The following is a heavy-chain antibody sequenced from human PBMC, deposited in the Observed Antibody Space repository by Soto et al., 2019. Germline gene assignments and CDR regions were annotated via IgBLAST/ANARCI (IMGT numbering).Heavy chain of an antibody. V-gene: IGHV4-59*01. CDR2: ISYIGST. J-gene: IGHJ6*02. D-gene: IGHD1-7*01. CDR3: AREGLITGTTYYYYGMDV. CDR1: GGSISSYY. Sequence: QVQLQESGPGLVKPSETLSLTCTVSGGSISSYYWSWIRQPPGKGLEWIGYISYIGSTNYNPSLKSRVTISGDTSKNQFSLKLSSVTAADTAVYYCAREGLITGTTYYYYGMDVWGQGTTVTVSS.